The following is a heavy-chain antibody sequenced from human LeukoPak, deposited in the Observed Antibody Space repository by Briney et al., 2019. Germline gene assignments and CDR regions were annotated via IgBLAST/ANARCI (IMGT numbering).Heavy chain of an antibody. D-gene: IGHD5-24*01. J-gene: IGHJ3*02. V-gene: IGHV3-74*01. CDR3: AREMATIWAFDI. CDR2: INSDGSNP. Sequence: GGSLRLSCAASGFTFSSCWMHWVRQSPGKGLVWVSRINSDGSNPTYADSVKGRFTISRDNAKNTLYLQMNSLRAEDTAVYYCAREMATIWAFDIWGQGTMVTVSS. CDR1: GFTFSSCW.